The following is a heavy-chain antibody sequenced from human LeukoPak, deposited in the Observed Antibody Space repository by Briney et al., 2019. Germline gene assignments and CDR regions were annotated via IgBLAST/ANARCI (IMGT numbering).Heavy chain of an antibody. CDR1: SDSISSSSYL. CDR3: ARRHYGSGNIDS. V-gene: IGHV4-39*01. J-gene: IGHJ4*02. CDR2: IYSNGHI. Sequence: SETLSLTCSVSSDSISSSSYLWVWVRQPPGKGLEWIGDIYSNGHISYNPSLKSRAAISVDTSKNQFSLNLSSVTAADTAPYYCARRHYGSGNIDSWGQGTLVTVSS. D-gene: IGHD3-10*01.